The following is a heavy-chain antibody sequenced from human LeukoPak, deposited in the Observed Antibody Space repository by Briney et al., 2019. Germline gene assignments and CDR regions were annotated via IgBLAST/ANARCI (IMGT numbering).Heavy chain of an antibody. J-gene: IGHJ5*02. CDR2: INPSGGST. V-gene: IGHV1-46*02. CDR3: ARTSGYKWFDP. Sequence: ASVKVSCKASGYTFNSHGISWVRQAPGQGLEWMGIINPSGGSTSYAQKFQGRVTMTRDTSTSTVHMELSSLRSEDTAVYYCARTSGYKWFDPWGQGTRVTVSS. D-gene: IGHD3-9*01. CDR1: GYTFNSHG.